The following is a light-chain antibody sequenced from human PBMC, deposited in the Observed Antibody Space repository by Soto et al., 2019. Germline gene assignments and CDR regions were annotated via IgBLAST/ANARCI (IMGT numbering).Light chain of an antibody. CDR2: DAS. CDR3: QQRSNWPT. CDR1: QSVSSY. Sequence: EIALTQSPATLSLSPGERATLSCRASQSVSSYLAWYQQKPGQAPRLLIYDASNRATGIPARFSGSGSGTDFTLTISSLEPEDFAVYYCQQRSNWPTFGGGTKVDIK. J-gene: IGKJ4*01. V-gene: IGKV3-11*01.